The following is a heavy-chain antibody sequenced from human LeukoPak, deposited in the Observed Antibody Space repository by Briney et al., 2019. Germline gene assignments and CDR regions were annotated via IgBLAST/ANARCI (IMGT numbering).Heavy chain of an antibody. J-gene: IGHJ4*02. Sequence: SETLSLTCTVSGGSISSSSYYWGWIRQPPGKGLEWIGSIYYSGSTYYNPSLKSRVTISVDTSKNQFPLKLSSVTAADTAVYYCVRHGGRRFLEWLLYKGSFDYWGQGTLVTVSS. CDR2: IYYSGST. CDR1: GGSISSSSYY. V-gene: IGHV4-39*01. D-gene: IGHD3-3*01. CDR3: VRHGGRRFLEWLLYKGSFDY.